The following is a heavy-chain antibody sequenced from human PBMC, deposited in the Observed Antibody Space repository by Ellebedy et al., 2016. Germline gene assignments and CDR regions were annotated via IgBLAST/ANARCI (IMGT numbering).Heavy chain of an antibody. Sequence: GESLKISXAASGFTFSNFFMSWVRQAPGGGLEWVSTISGGGDSTVYADSVKGRFTISRDNAKNSVYLQMDSLRADDTAVYYCARDLVTMALRFYYFGMDVWGQGTTVTVS. CDR2: ISGGGDST. CDR1: GFTFSNFF. D-gene: IGHD3-10*01. CDR3: ARDLVTMALRFYYFGMDV. V-gene: IGHV3-23*01. J-gene: IGHJ6*02.